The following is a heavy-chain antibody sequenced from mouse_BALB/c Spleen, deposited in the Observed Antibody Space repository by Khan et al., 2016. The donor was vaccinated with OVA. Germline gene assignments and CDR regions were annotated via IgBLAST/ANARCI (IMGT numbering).Heavy chain of an antibody. CDR3: ARRVAARATWDYFDS. V-gene: IGHV1-63*02. CDR2: IFPGGGYP. CDR1: GYTFTNYW. Sequence: QVRLQQSGAELVRPGTSVKMSCKAAGYTFTNYWIGWVKQRPGHGLEWIGDIFPGGGYPTYDEKFKGKSTLTADTSSSTAYMQLSSLTYEDSAIYDCARRVAARATWDYFDSWGQGTTLTVSS. D-gene: IGHD3-1*01. J-gene: IGHJ2*01.